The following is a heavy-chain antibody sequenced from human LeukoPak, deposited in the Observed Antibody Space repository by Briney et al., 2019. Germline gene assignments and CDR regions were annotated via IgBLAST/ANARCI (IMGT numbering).Heavy chain of an antibody. D-gene: IGHD1-1*01. CDR3: AKSHASIWNVYDY. V-gene: IGHV3-23*01. J-gene: IGHJ4*02. CDR1: GFTVSSNY. Sequence: GGSLRLSCAASGFTVSSNYMSCVRLAPGEGLEWVSAISGSGGSTYYADSVRGRFTISRDNSKNTLFLQMNSLRAEDTAVYYCAKSHASIWNVYDYWGQGTLVTVSS. CDR2: ISGSGGST.